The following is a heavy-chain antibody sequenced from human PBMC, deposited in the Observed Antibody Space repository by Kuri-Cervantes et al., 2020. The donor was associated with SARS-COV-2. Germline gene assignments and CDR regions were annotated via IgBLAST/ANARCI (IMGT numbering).Heavy chain of an antibody. Sequence: GESLKISCAASGFTFSSYSMNWVRQAPGKGLEWVSYISSSSSTIYYADSVKGRFTISRDNAKNSLCLQMNSLRDEDTAVYYCARENQGNYYDSGGYYHYYYYGMDVWGQGTTVTVSS. D-gene: IGHD3-22*01. V-gene: IGHV3-48*02. CDR2: ISSSSSTI. J-gene: IGHJ6*02. CDR3: ARENQGNYYDSGGYYHYYYYGMDV. CDR1: GFTFSSYS.